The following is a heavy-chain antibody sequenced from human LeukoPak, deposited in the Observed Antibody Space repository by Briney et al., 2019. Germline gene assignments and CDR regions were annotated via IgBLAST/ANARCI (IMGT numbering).Heavy chain of an antibody. J-gene: IGHJ4*02. CDR1: GFILSSYS. Sequence: GGSLRLSCAASGFILSSYSMNWVSQAPGKGMGWDPSISSSSTYIYYADSVKARSTISRDNAKNSLYLQMNSLRAEDTAVYYCEKRVRQLVPFEDYWGQGTLVTVSS. D-gene: IGHD6-13*01. CDR3: EKRVRQLVPFEDY. V-gene: IGHV3-21*01. CDR2: ISSSSTYI.